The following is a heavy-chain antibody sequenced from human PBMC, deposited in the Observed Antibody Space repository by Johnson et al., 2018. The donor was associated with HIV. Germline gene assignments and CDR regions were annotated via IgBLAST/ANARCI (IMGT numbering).Heavy chain of an antibody. CDR3: ARKGDAFDI. V-gene: IGHV3-15*01. CDR1: GFTFSNAW. Sequence: VQLVESGGGLVKPGGSLRLSCVASGFTFSNAWMSWVRQAPGKGLEWVGRIKSKTDGATTDYAAPVKGRFTISRDNSKNTLYLQMNSLRAEDTAVYYCARKGDAFDIWGQGTMVTVSS. CDR2: IKSKTDGATT. J-gene: IGHJ3*02.